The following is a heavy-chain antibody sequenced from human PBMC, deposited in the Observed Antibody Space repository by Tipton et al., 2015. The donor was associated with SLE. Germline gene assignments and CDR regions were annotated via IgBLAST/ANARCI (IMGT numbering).Heavy chain of an antibody. Sequence: QSGAEVKKPGASVKVSCKASGYTFTSYGISWVRQAPGQGLEWMGWISAYNGNTNYAQKLQGRVTMTTDTSTSTAYMELRSLRSDDTAVYYCAGVYDFWSGSPGCMDVWGKGTTVTVSS. D-gene: IGHD3-3*01. CDR1: GYTFTSYG. CDR2: ISAYNGNT. V-gene: IGHV1-18*01. CDR3: AGVYDFWSGSPGCMDV. J-gene: IGHJ6*03.